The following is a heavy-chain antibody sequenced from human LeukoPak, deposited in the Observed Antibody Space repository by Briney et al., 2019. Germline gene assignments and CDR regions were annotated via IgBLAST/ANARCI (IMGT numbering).Heavy chain of an antibody. CDR2: IYSGGST. J-gene: IGHJ6*03. D-gene: IGHD5-18*01. V-gene: IGHV3-53*01. CDR3: ARVSTGYSYGYYYYYYMDV. Sequence: GGSLRLSCAASGFTFSSYAMHWVRQAPGKGLEWVSVIYSGGSTYYADSVKGRFTISRDNSKNTLYLQMNSLRAEDTAVYYCARVSTGYSYGYYYYYYMDVWGKGTTVTISS. CDR1: GFTFSSYA.